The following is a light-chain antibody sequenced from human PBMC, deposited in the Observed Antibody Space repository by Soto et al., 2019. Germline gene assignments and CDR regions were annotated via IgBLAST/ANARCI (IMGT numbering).Light chain of an antibody. CDR2: ATS. J-gene: IGKJ1*01. CDR3: QQHNRYPCM. Sequence: DLQMTQSPPSLSACVGDRVTITCRASKGINNYLAWFQQQPGTAPKPLIYATSTLHSGVPSRFRGRGSGTDFTLTISSLPPEDFVTSYCQQHNRYPCMFGQGNNVEVK. CDR1: KGINNY. V-gene: IGKV1-16*01.